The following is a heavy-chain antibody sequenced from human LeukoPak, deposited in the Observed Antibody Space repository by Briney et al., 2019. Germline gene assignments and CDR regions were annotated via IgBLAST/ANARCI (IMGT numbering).Heavy chain of an antibody. V-gene: IGHV1-2*02. Sequence: ASVKVSCKASGDTFTDYYMHWVRQAPGQGLEWMGWINANSGGTNYAQKFQGRVTMTRDTPVSTVYMELSRLTSDDTAVYYCARVLDYSNYLFDYWGQGTLVTVSS. CDR2: INANSGGT. D-gene: IGHD4-11*01. CDR3: ARVLDYSNYLFDY. J-gene: IGHJ4*02. CDR1: GDTFTDYY.